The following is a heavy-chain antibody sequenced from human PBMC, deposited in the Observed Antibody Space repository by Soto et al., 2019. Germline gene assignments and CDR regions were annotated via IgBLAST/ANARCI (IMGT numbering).Heavy chain of an antibody. D-gene: IGHD2-15*01. V-gene: IGHV4-59*08. CDR1: GGSISSYY. CDR3: ASCSGGSCYAFDY. J-gene: IGHJ4*02. Sequence: SETLSLTCTVSGGSISSYYWSWIRQPPGKGLEWIGYIYYSGSTNYNPSLKSRVTISVDTSKNQFSLKLSSVTAADTAVYYCASCSGGSCYAFDYWGQGTLVTVSS. CDR2: IYYSGST.